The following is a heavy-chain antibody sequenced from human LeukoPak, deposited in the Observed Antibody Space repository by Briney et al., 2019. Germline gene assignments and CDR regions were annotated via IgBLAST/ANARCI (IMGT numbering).Heavy chain of an antibody. V-gene: IGHV3-23*01. D-gene: IGHD3-10*01. J-gene: IGHJ4*02. CDR3: AKDITRVWFGDSHYFDY. CDR1: GFTFSSYA. CDR2: ISCSGGST. Sequence: GGSLRLPCAASGFTFSSYAMSWVRQAPGKGLEWVSAISCSGGSTYYADSVKGRFTISRDNSKNTLYLQMNSLRAEDTAVYYCAKDITRVWFGDSHYFDYWGQGTLVTVSS.